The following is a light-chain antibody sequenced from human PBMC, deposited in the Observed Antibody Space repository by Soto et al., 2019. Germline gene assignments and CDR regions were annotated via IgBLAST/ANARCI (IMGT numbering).Light chain of an antibody. CDR2: DSS. V-gene: IGKV3-11*01. CDR3: QQRRNWTLT. J-gene: IGKJ4*01. CDR1: QSVATY. Sequence: EIVLTQSPATLSLSPGERATLSCRASQSVATYLAWYQKKPGQDPKLLIYDSSNRATGIPARFSASGSVTDFNLTISSLETEDSAVYFCQQRRNWTLTFGGGTKVDIK.